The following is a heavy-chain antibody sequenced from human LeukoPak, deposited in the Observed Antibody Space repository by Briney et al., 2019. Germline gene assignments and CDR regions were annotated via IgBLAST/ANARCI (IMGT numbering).Heavy chain of an antibody. D-gene: IGHD6-19*01. J-gene: IGHJ4*02. CDR1: GFTFSSYG. CDR2: ISSSSSYI. Sequence: KPGGSLRLSCAASGFTFSSYGLHWVRQAPGKGLEWVSSISSSSSYIYYADSVKGRFTISRDNAKNSLYLQMNSLRAEDTAVYYCAREDTIQKYSSGWSDYWGQGTLVTVSS. CDR3: AREDTIQKYSSGWSDY. V-gene: IGHV3-21*01.